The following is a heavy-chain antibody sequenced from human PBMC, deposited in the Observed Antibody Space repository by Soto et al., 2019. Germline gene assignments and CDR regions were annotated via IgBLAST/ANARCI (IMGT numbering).Heavy chain of an antibody. J-gene: IGHJ4*02. CDR3: AREGGIAARVLDY. V-gene: IGHV4-31*03. CDR1: GGSISSGGYY. D-gene: IGHD6-6*01. Sequence: SETLSLTCTVSGGSISSGGYYWSWIRQHPGKGLEWIGYIYYSGSTYYNPSLKSRVAISVDTSKNQFSLKLSSVTAADTAVYYCAREGGIAARVLDYWGQGTLVTVSS. CDR2: IYYSGST.